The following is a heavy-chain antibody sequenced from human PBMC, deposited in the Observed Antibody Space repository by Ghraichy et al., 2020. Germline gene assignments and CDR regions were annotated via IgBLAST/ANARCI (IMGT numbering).Heavy chain of an antibody. D-gene: IGHD2-21*01. J-gene: IGHJ6*02. Sequence: GGSLRLSCAASGLAVSSNYMTWVRPAPGKGLEWVSIIYSDGDTYYADSVKGRFTISRHSSKNTLYLQMNSLRDEDTAVYFCARDRVHCGDECYLKYYSGMDVWGQGTTVTVSS. CDR2: IYSDGDT. V-gene: IGHV3-53*04. CDR1: GLAVSSNY. CDR3: ARDRVHCGDECYLKYYSGMDV.